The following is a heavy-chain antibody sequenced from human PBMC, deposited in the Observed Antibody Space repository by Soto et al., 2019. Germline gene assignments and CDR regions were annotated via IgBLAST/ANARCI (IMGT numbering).Heavy chain of an antibody. Sequence: ASVKVSCKASCYTCTSYGISCVLQSPGQGLDWMGWISAYNGNTNYAQKLQGRVTMTTDTSTSTAYMELRSLRSDDTAVYYCAAGRNYGDSTVDYWGQGTLVTVSS. CDR1: CYTCTSYG. CDR2: ISAYNGNT. V-gene: IGHV1-18*01. J-gene: IGHJ4*02. D-gene: IGHD4-17*01. CDR3: AAGRNYGDSTVDY.